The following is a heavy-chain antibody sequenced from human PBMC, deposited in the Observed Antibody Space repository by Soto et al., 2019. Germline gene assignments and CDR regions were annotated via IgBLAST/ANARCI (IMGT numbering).Heavy chain of an antibody. CDR2: IKSKTDGGTT. J-gene: IGHJ4*02. V-gene: IGHV3-15*01. CDR3: TTEDIVVVPGVFDY. Sequence: VGSLRLSCAASGFTFSNAWMSWVRQAPGKGLEWVGRIKSKTDGGTTDYAAPVKGRFTISRDDSKNTLYLQMNSLKTEDTAVYYCTTEDIVVVPGVFDYWGQGTLVTVSS. CDR1: GFTFSNAW. D-gene: IGHD2-2*01.